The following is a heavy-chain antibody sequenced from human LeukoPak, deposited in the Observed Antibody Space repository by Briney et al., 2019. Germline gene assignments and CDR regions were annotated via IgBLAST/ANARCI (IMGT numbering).Heavy chain of an antibody. CDR3: ARQGEDYYDSSGYQSSYWYFDL. Sequence: SETLSLTCTVSGGSISSSSYYWGWIRQPPGKGLEWIGSIYYSGSTYYNPSLKSRVTISVDTSKNQFSLKLSSVTAADTAVYYCARQGEDYYDSSGYQSSYWYFDLWGRGTLVTVSS. J-gene: IGHJ2*01. CDR2: IYYSGST. D-gene: IGHD3-22*01. CDR1: GGSISSSSYY. V-gene: IGHV4-39*01.